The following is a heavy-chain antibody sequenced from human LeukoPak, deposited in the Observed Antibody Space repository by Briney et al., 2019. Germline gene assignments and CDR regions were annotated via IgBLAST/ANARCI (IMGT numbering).Heavy chain of an antibody. Sequence: GGSLRLSCAASGFAFSFYWMSWVRQAPGKGLEWVANIKQDGSEKYYVDSVKGRFTISRDNAKNSLYLQMNSLRAEDTAVYYCARDSPLGRYDILTGYSRSSAFDIWGRGTMVSVSS. CDR2: IKQDGSEK. CDR3: ARDSPLGRYDILTGYSRSSAFDI. J-gene: IGHJ3*02. V-gene: IGHV3-7*01. D-gene: IGHD3-9*01. CDR1: GFAFSFYW.